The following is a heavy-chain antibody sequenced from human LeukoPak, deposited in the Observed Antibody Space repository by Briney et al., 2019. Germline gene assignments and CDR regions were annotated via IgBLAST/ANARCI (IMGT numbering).Heavy chain of an antibody. J-gene: IGHJ1*01. D-gene: IGHD3-22*01. CDR2: INHSGST. CDR3: AREGPTYYYDSSGYPTREYFQH. Sequence: SETLSPTCAVYGGSFSGYYWSWIRQPPGKGLEWIGEINHSGSTNYNPSLKSRVTISVDTSKNQFSLKLSSVTAADTAVYYCAREGPTYYYDSSGYPTREYFQHWGQGTLVTVSS. V-gene: IGHV4-34*01. CDR1: GGSFSGYY.